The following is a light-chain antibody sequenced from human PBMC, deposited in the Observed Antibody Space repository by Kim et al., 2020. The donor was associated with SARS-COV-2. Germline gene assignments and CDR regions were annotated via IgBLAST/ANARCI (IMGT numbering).Light chain of an antibody. V-gene: IGLV6-57*03. Sequence: TNSRPRRSGSIASTDAQWYQQRPGSAPTTVIYEEKQRPAGVPDPFSGSSDSSSNTASLTISGLKAEDEADYFCQSYDDSNQVFGGGTKLTVL. CDR2: EEK. CDR3: QSYDDSNQV. J-gene: IGLJ3*02. CDR1: SGSIASTD.